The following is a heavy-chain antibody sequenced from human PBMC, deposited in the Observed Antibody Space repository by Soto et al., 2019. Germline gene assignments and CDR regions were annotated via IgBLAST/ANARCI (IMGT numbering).Heavy chain of an antibody. V-gene: IGHV3-30*18. J-gene: IGHJ4*02. CDR2: MSSDGSKI. D-gene: IGHD1-26*01. CDR3: AKEEGVGGTLGLFDY. Sequence: QVQLVESGGGAVQPGESLRLSCVASGFDFTYYAMHWVRQSPGKGLESVAVMSSDGSKIHHTDSVKGRLTISRDNSKNTLYLQMNSLRKEDTAVYFCAKEEGVGGTLGLFDYWGQGTLVSVSS. CDR1: GFDFTYYA.